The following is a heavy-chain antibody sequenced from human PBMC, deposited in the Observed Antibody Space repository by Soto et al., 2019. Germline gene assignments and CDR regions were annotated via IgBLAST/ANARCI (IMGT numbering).Heavy chain of an antibody. J-gene: IGHJ3*02. CDR2: IYYSGST. CDR3: ASRSRYDYIWGSYRPNDAFDI. D-gene: IGHD3-16*02. V-gene: IGHV4-39*01. Sequence: SETLSLTCTVSGGSISSSSYYWGWIRQPPGKGLEWIGSIYYSGSTYYNPSLKSRVTISVDTSKNQFSLKLSSVTAADTAVYYCASRSRYDYIWGSYRPNDAFDIWGQGTMVTVSS. CDR1: GGSISSSSYY.